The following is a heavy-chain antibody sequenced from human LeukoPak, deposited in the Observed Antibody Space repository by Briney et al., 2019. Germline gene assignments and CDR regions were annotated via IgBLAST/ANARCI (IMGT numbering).Heavy chain of an antibody. CDR3: VRDLYCTSTSCHLRGDY. D-gene: IGHD2-2*01. CDR2: INPNSGGT. CDR1: GYTFTGYY. Sequence: ASVKVSCKASGYTFTGYYIHWVRQAPGQGLEWMGWINPNSGGTNYAQKFQGRVTMTRDTSISAAYMELSRLTSDDTAVYYCVRDLYCTSTSCHLRGDYWGQGTLVTVSS. J-gene: IGHJ4*02. V-gene: IGHV1-2*02.